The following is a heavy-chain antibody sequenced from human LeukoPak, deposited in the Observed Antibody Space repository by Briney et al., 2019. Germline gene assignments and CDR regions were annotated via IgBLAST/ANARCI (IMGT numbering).Heavy chain of an antibody. Sequence: SVKVSCKASGGTFSSYAISWVRQAPGQGLEWMGRIIPIFGTANYAQKFQGRVTITTDESTRTAYMELSSLRSEDTAVYYCARGGSSDVTLGDYFDYWGQGTLVTVSS. CDR2: IIPIFGTA. D-gene: IGHD2-15*01. V-gene: IGHV1-69*05. CDR1: GGTFSSYA. CDR3: ARGGSSDVTLGDYFDY. J-gene: IGHJ4*02.